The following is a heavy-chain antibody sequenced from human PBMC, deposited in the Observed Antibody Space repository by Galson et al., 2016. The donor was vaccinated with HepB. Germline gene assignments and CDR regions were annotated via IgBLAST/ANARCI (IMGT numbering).Heavy chain of an antibody. D-gene: IGHD1-14*01. Sequence: SLRLSCAVSGFTFSRYAMNWVRRAPGTGLEWVSGISGSGGSIFYADSVEGRFTISRDNSKNTLYLQMNSLRAEDTAIYYCARGDAPFWSTTYFDYWGQGTLVTASS. CDR2: ISGSGGSI. V-gene: IGHV3-23*01. J-gene: IGHJ4*02. CDR1: GFTFSRYA. CDR3: ARGDAPFWSTTYFDY.